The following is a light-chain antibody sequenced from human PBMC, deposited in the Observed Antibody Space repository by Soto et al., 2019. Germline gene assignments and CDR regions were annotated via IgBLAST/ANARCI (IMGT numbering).Light chain of an antibody. Sequence: IVMTHSPATLSFSSGERATLCFSASQSVSSNLAWYQQKPGQAPRLLIYGASTRATGIPARFSGSGSGTEFTLTISSLQSEDFAVYYCQQYNNWPPWTFGQGTKVDIK. CDR3: QQYNNWPPWT. V-gene: IGKV3-15*01. CDR2: GAS. J-gene: IGKJ1*01. CDR1: QSVSSN.